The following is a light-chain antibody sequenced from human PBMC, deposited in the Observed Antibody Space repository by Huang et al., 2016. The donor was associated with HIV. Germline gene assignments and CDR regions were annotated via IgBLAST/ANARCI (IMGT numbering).Light chain of an antibody. V-gene: IGKV1-39*01. CDR2: AAA. CDR3: QQSYRIPWT. CDR1: QSITTY. J-gene: IGKJ1*01. Sequence: IQMTQSPSSLPAFVGDRVTITCRASQSITTYLNWYQQKIGESPKILSYAAAILQRGVPLRFGGSGSGTNFSLNITKLQSEDFAVYYCQQSYRIPWTFGQGTRVEI.